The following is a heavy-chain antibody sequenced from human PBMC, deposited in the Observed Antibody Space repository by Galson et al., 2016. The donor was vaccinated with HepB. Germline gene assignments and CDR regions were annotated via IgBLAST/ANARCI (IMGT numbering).Heavy chain of an antibody. CDR2: TRPSGGT. J-gene: IGHJ6*02. Sequence: SETLSLTCAVSGGSLHGYYWSWIRQPPGKGLEWIGETRPSGGTNYNPSLKSRVTVSGDTSKNQLPLKLTSVTAADTAIYYCVRVRFYYDTLKYYGMDVWGQGTTVIVSS. CDR1: GGSLHGYY. CDR3: VRVRFYYDTLKYYGMDV. D-gene: IGHD3-22*01. V-gene: IGHV4-34*01.